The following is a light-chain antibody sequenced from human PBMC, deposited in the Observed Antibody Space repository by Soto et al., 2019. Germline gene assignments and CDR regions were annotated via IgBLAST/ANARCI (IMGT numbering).Light chain of an antibody. CDR3: QSYDSSLSGSV. J-gene: IGLJ3*02. Sequence: QSVLTQPPSVSGAQGQRVTISCTGSSSNIGAGYDVHWYQQLPGTAPKLLIYRNTNRPSGVPDRFSGSKSGTSASLAITGLQAEDEADYYFQSYDSSLSGSVFGGGTKLTVL. CDR2: RNT. V-gene: IGLV1-40*01. CDR1: SSNIGAGYD.